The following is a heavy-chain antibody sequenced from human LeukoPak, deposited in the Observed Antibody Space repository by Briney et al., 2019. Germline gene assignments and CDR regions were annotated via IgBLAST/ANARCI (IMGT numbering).Heavy chain of an antibody. CDR2: ISWNSGSI. Sequence: PGRSLRLSCAASGFTFDDYAMHWVRQAPGKGPEWVSGISWNSGSIGYVDSVKGRFTISRDNAKNSLYLQMNSLRAEDTALYYCAKGLGGSGWYYFDYWGQGTLVTVSS. V-gene: IGHV3-9*01. D-gene: IGHD6-19*01. CDR1: GFTFDDYA. CDR3: AKGLGGSGWYYFDY. J-gene: IGHJ4*02.